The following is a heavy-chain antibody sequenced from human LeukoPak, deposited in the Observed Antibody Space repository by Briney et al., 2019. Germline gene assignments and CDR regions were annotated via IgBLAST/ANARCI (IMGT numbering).Heavy chain of an antibody. CDR1: GGSISSSSYY. D-gene: IGHD3-3*01. Sequence: SETLSLTCTVSGGSISSSSYYWGWIRQPPGKGLEWIVSIYYSGSTYYNPSLKIRVTISVDTSKNQFSLKLSSVTAADTAVYYCARLPRITIFGVVAYWGQGTLVAVSS. J-gene: IGHJ4*02. CDR2: IYYSGST. CDR3: ARLPRITIFGVVAY. V-gene: IGHV4-39*01.